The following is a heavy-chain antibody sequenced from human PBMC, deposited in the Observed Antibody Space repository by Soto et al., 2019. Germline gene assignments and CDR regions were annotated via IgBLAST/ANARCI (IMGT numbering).Heavy chain of an antibody. D-gene: IGHD2-2*01. Sequence: QVQLQESGPGLVKPSGTLSLTCAVSSGSISSSNWWSWVRQPPGKGLEWIGEIYHSGGTNYNPSLKSRVTISVGKSKNQFSLRLSSVTAADTAVYYCARGVNVVVPAADWDYYYYYMDVWGKGTTVTVSS. CDR2: IYHSGGT. J-gene: IGHJ6*03. CDR1: SGSISSSNW. CDR3: ARGVNVVVPAADWDYYYYYMDV. V-gene: IGHV4-4*02.